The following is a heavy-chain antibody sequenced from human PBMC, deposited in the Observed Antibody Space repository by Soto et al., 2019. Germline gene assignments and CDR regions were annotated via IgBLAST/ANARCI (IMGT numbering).Heavy chain of an antibody. CDR2: IKQDGSET. V-gene: IGHV3-7*01. CDR1: GFTFSSYW. CDR3: ARVDDSAWYTRDY. J-gene: IGHJ4*02. D-gene: IGHD6-19*01. Sequence: GGSLRLSCGASGFTFSSYWMNWVRQAPGKGLEWVANIKQDGSETSYVDSVKGRFTISRDNAKNSLYLQMNSLRAEDTAVYYCARVDDSAWYTRDYWGQGTLVTVSS.